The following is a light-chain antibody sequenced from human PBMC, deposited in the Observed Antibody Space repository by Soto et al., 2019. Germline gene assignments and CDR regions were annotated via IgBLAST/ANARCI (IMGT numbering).Light chain of an antibody. CDR3: QQYYHWPRT. V-gene: IGKV3-15*01. CDR1: QSVGTN. CDR2: GAS. J-gene: IGKJ2*01. Sequence: EIVMTQSPATLSVSPGERATLSCRASQSVGTNLAWYQQKPGQAPRLLIYGASTRATGIPARVSGSGSGTEFTLTISSLLSEDFVVYYCQQYYHWPRTFGQGTKLEIK.